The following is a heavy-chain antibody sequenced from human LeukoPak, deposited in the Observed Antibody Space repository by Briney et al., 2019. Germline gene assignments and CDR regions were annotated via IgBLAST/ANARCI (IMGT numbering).Heavy chain of an antibody. CDR1: GYSFTSYW. V-gene: IGHV5-51*01. CDR2: IYPGDSDT. CDR3: ALANYDSSGYLDY. J-gene: IGHJ4*02. D-gene: IGHD3-22*01. Sequence: GESLKISCKGSGYSFTSYWIGWVRQMPGKGLEWMGIIYPGDSDTRYSPSFQGQVTISADKSISTAYLQWSSLKVSDTAMYYCALANYDSSGYLDYWGQGTLVTVSS.